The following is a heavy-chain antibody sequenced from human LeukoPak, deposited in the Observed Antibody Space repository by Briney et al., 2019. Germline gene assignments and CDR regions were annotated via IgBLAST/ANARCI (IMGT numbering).Heavy chain of an antibody. D-gene: IGHD2-21*01. CDR2: IYSGGTI. V-gene: IGHV3-66*01. Sequence: GGSLRLSCAASGFTVSSNHNHMSWVRQAPGKGLEWVSVIYSGGTIFYADSVKGRFTISRDNSKNTVYLEMNSLRAEDTAVYYCARDGENHCYDDWGQGTLVTVST. CDR1: GFTVSSNH. CDR3: ARDGENHCYDD. J-gene: IGHJ4*02.